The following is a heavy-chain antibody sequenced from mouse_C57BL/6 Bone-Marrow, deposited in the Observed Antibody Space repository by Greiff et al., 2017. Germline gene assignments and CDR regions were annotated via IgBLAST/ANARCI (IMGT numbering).Heavy chain of an antibody. CDR2: IYPRSGNT. V-gene: IGHV1-81*01. D-gene: IGHD2-5*01. CDR3: ARWSSNYFAY. Sequence: QVHLQQSGAELARPGASVKLSCKASGYTFTSYGISWVKQRTGQGLEWIGEIYPRSGNTYYNEKFKGKATLTADKSSSTAYMELRSLTSEDSAVYFCARWSSNYFAYWGQGTLVTVSA. J-gene: IGHJ3*01. CDR1: GYTFTSYG.